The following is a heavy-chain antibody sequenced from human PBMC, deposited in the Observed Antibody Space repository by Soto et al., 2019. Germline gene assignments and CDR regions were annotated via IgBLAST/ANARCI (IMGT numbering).Heavy chain of an antibody. CDR3: ARHGGYFGLETWFAS. D-gene: IGHD3-9*01. J-gene: IGHJ5*01. CDR2: IYPGDSDT. Sequence: RDLERQMHGKGLELMGVIYPGDSDTRYDPSFQGQVTISADKSISTTFLQWSSLTASDTAIYYCARHGGYFGLETWFASRGQGTLVPVSS. V-gene: IGHV5-51*01.